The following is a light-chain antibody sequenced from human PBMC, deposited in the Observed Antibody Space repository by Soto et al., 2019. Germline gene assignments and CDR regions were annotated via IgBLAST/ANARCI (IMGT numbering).Light chain of an antibody. V-gene: IGLV4-69*01. J-gene: IGLJ3*02. CDR3: QTWFTGIWV. CDR1: SGHSSYA. Sequence: QSVLTQSPSASASMGGSVNLTCTLRSGHSSYAIAWHQQQPEKGPRYLMKLNNDGSHSKGDGIPDRFSGSSFGAERYLTISSLQSEHEADYYCQTWFTGIWVFGGGTKLT. CDR2: LNNDGSH.